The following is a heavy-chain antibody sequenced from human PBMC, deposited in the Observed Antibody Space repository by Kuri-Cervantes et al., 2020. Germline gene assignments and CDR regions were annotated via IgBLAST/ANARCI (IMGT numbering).Heavy chain of an antibody. D-gene: IGHD2-21*02. CDR2: IYYSGST. J-gene: IGHJ6*03. CDR1: GGSISSYY. CDR3: ASGDYYYYYYMDV. Sequence: SETLSLTCNVSGGSISSYYWNWIRQPPGKRLEWIGYIYYSGSTNYNPSLKSRVTISVDTSKNQFSLKLTSVTAADTAVYYCASGDYYYYYYMDVWGKGTSVTVSS. V-gene: IGHV4-59*01.